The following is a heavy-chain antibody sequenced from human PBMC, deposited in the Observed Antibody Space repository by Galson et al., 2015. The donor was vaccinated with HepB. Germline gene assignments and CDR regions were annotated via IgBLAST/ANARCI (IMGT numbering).Heavy chain of an antibody. CDR3: VKDVGGYSLYEY. Sequence: SLRLSCAASGFTFNYYGMAWVRQAPGKGLEWVSTINDNGRNTHYIDSVEGRFTISRDNSKNTLYLQMNSLRVEDTAIYYCVKDVGGYSLYEYWGQGTLVTVSS. J-gene: IGHJ4*02. CDR1: GFTFNYYG. V-gene: IGHV3-23*01. CDR2: INDNGRNT. D-gene: IGHD4-11*01.